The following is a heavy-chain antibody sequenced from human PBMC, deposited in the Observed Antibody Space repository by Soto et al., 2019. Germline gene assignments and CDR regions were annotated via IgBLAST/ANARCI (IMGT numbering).Heavy chain of an antibody. J-gene: IGHJ4*02. CDR1: GFTFSNAW. Sequence: VGSLRLSCAASGFTFSNAWMSWVRQAPGKGLEWVGRIKSKTDGGTTDYAAPVKGRFTISRDDSKNTLYLQMNSLKTEDTAVYYCSTDIVVVPAGIDPRTPRDDYWGQGTLVTVSS. CDR3: STDIVVVPAGIDPRTPRDDY. V-gene: IGHV3-15*01. D-gene: IGHD2-2*01. CDR2: IKSKTDGGTT.